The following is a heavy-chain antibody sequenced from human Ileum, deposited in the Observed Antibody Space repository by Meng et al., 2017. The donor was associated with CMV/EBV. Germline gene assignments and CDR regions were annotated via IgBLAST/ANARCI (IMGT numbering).Heavy chain of an antibody. J-gene: IGHJ4*02. D-gene: IGHD2-8*01. CDR3: ARVWGASKQTHRYCTNGVCYGKGYYFDY. V-gene: IGHV1-46*01. Sequence: VRQAPGQVLDWLGIINPSGGSTSYAQKFQGRVTMTRDTSTSTVYMELSSLRSEDTAVYYCARVWGASKQTHRYCTNGVCYGKGYYFDYWGQGTLVRLL. CDR2: INPSGGST.